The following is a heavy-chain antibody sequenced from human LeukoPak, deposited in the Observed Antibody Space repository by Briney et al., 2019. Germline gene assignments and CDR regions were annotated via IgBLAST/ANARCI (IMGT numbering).Heavy chain of an antibody. D-gene: IGHD2-2*01. V-gene: IGHV3-66*01. CDR3: AKDLSTSAYNWFDP. Sequence: GGSLRLSCAASGFTVSSNYMSWVRQAPGKGLEWVSVIYSGGSTYYADSVKGRFTISRDNSKNTLYLQMNSLRAEDTAVYYCAKDLSTSAYNWFDPWGQGTLVTVSS. CDR2: IYSGGST. J-gene: IGHJ5*02. CDR1: GFTVSSNY.